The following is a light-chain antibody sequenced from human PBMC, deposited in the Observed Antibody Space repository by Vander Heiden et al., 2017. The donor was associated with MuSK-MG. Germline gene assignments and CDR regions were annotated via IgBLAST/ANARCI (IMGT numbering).Light chain of an antibody. CDR3: QQYNSYSQRT. CDR1: QSISSW. J-gene: IGKJ1*01. CDR2: KAS. Sequence: DIQMTQSPSTLSASVGDRVTITCRASQSISSWLAWYQQKPGKAPKLLIYKASSLESGVPSRFSGSGSGTEFTLTISSRQPDDFATYYCQQYNSYSQRTFGQGTKVEIK. V-gene: IGKV1-5*03.